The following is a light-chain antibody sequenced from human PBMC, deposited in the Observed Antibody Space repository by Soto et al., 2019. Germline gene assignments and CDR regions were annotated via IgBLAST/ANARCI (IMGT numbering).Light chain of an antibody. V-gene: IGKV3-15*01. CDR3: QQYNNWWT. CDR2: GAS. J-gene: IGKJ1*01. CDR1: QSVSSN. Sequence: EIVMTQSPATLSVSPGERATLSCRASQSVSSNLAWYQQKPGQAPRLLIYGASTRATGIPARFSGSLSGTEFTLTISSLQSEDFAVYYCQQYNNWWTFGQGTKVEIK.